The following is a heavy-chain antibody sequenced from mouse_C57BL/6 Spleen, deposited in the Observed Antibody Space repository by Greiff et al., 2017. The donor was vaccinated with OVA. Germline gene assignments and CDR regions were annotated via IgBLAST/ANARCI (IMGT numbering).Heavy chain of an antibody. D-gene: IGHD1-1*01. V-gene: IGHV14-2*01. CDR3: ARNYGFDY. J-gene: IGHJ2*01. CDR1: GFNITDYY. Sequence: VQLQQSGAELVKPGASVKLSCTASGFNITDYYMHWVKQRTEQGLEWIGRIDPEDGDTNYAPNFQGTATITADTSSNTAYLPLSSLTSEDTAVDYCARNYGFDYWGQGTTLTVSS. CDR2: IDPEDGDT.